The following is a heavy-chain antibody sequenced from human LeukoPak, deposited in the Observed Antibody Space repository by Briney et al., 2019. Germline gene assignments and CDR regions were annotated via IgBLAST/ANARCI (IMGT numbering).Heavy chain of an antibody. V-gene: IGHV4-34*01. Sequence: SETLSLTCAVYGGSFSGYYWSWVRQPPGKGLEWIGEIYQSGSTNYNPSLKSRVTISVDKSKNQFSLRLSSVTAADTAVYYCARDDKGLFDIWGQGTMVTVSS. CDR1: GGSFSGYY. J-gene: IGHJ3*02. CDR2: IYQSGST. D-gene: IGHD3-22*01. CDR3: ARDDKGLFDI.